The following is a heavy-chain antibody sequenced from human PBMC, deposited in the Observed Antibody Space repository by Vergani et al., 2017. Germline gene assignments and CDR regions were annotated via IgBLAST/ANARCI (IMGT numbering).Heavy chain of an antibody. CDR3: ARYSTVGWLVKLGGIDP. D-gene: IGHD6-19*01. CDR1: GASIRSSNYY. V-gene: IGHV4-39*01. J-gene: IGHJ5*02. Sequence: QLQLQESGPGLVKPSATLSLTCSVSGASIRSSNYYWGWIRQPPGKGLEWIASIYYSGSTYYNPSLKSRVTISVDTSKNQFSLKLSSVTAADTAVYFCARYSTVGWLVKLGGIDPWGQGSLVTVSS. CDR2: IYYSGST.